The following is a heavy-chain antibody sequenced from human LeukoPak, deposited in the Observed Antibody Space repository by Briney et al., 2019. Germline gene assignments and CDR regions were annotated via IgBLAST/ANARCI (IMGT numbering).Heavy chain of an antibody. CDR1: GFTFNYYS. Sequence: GGSLRLSCAASGFTFNYYSMNWVRQAPGKGLEWVSSISSSSSYIYYADSVKGRFTISRDNAKNSLYLQMNSLRAEDTAVYYCASFDYYQNWFDPWGQGTLVTVSS. CDR2: ISSSSSYI. D-gene: IGHD2-21*02. J-gene: IGHJ5*02. V-gene: IGHV3-21*01. CDR3: ASFDYYQNWFDP.